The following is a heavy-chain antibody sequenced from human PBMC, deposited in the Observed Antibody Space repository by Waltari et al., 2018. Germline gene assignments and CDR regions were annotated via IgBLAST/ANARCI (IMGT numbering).Heavy chain of an antibody. D-gene: IGHD6-13*01. V-gene: IGHV4-38-2*02. CDR2: IYHSGRT. CDR3: AGDSSSSPRGEGFDP. CDR1: GYSISSGYY. Sequence: QVQLQESGPGLVKPSETLSLTCAVSGYSISSGYYWGWIRQPPGKGLEWIGSIYHSGRTYYNPSLKSRVTISVDTSKNQVSLKLSSVTAADTAVYYCAGDSSSSPRGEGFDPWGQGTLVTVSS. J-gene: IGHJ5*02.